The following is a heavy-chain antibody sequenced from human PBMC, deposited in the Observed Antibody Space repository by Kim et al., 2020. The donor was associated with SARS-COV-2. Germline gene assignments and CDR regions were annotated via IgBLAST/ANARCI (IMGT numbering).Heavy chain of an antibody. J-gene: IGHJ5*02. V-gene: IGHV3-7*04. Sequence: DGSANFYGDPVKGRFTISRDNAKNSVFLQMNSLRAEDTAVYYCVRGIPSAWGQGTLVTVTS. CDR2: DGSAN. CDR3: VRGIPSA. D-gene: IGHD2-21*01.